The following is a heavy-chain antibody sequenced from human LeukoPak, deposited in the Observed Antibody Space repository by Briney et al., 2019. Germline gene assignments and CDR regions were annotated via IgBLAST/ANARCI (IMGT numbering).Heavy chain of an antibody. D-gene: IGHD5-12*01. V-gene: IGHV3-23*01. CDR3: ARDRSGYDPYYFDY. J-gene: IGHJ4*02. Sequence: GGSLRLSCAASGFTFSSHGMSWVRQAPGKGLEWVSAIGGRDGSTYYADSVKGRFTISRDNSKNTLYLQMNSLRAEDTAVYYCARDRSGYDPYYFDYWGQGTLVTVSS. CDR2: IGGRDGST. CDR1: GFTFSSHG.